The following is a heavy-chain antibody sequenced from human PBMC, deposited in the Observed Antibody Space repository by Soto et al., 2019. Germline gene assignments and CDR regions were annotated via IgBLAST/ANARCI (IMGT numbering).Heavy chain of an antibody. CDR2: INAGNGNT. V-gene: IGHV1-3*01. D-gene: IGHD3-3*01. CDR1: GYTFTSYA. J-gene: IGHJ2*01. CDR3: ARGRFLDYWYFDL. Sequence: QVQLVQSGAEVKKPGAPVKVSCKASGYTFTSYAMHWVRQAPVQRLEWMGWINAGNGNTKYSHKFQGRVTINKDTYASTDYMELSSLRSEETAVYYCARGRFLDYWYFDLWGRGTLVTVSS.